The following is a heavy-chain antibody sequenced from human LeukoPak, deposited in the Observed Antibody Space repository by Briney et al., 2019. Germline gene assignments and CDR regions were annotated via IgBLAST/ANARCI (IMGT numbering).Heavy chain of an antibody. CDR2: INPNSGGT. CDR1: GYTFTGYN. D-gene: IGHD6-6*01. CDR3: ARDRSSSSLDY. Sequence: GASVKVSCKASGYTFTGYNMHWVRQAPGQGLEWMGWINPNSGGTNYAQKFQGRVTMTRDTSISTAYMELSRLRPDDTAVYYCARDRSSSSLDYWGQGTLVTVSS. V-gene: IGHV1-2*02. J-gene: IGHJ4*02.